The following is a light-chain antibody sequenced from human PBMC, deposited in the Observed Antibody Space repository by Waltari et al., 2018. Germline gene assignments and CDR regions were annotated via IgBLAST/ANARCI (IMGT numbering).Light chain of an antibody. CDR3: QVWDSSGDHSVV. Sequence: SYVLTQPPSVSVAPGQTARITCGGNNIGNKNVHWYQQKPGQAPVLVVYDNTGRPSGIPGRFSGSNSGSTATLTISRVEAGDEADYYCQVWDSSGDHSVVFGGGTKLTVL. J-gene: IGLJ2*01. CDR2: DNT. V-gene: IGLV3-21*02. CDR1: NIGNKN.